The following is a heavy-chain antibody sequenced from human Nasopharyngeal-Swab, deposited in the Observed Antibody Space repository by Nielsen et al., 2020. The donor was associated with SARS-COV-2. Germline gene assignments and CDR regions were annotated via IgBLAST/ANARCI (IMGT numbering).Heavy chain of an antibody. CDR2: TYYSGST. J-gene: IGHJ3*02. CDR3: ARAPTRSRYSSSLGAFDI. D-gene: IGHD6-13*01. CDR1: GGSISSSSYY. V-gene: IGHV4-61*01. Sequence: SETLSLTCTVSGGSISSSSYYWSWIRQPPGKGLEWIGYTYYSGSTNYNPSLKSRVTISVDTSKNQFSLKLSSVTAADTAVYYCARAPTRSRYSSSLGAFDIWGQGTMVTVSS.